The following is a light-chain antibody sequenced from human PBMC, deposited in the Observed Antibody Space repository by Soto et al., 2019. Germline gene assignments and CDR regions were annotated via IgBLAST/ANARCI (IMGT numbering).Light chain of an antibody. CDR3: CSYAGSSTFKV. J-gene: IGLJ3*02. V-gene: IGLV2-23*02. CDR1: SSDVGSYNL. CDR2: EVS. Sequence: QSALTQPASVSGSPGQSITISCTGISSDVGSYNLVSWYQQHPGKAPKLMIYEVSKRPSGVSNRFSGSKSGNTASLTISGLQAEDEADYYCCSYAGSSTFKVFGGGTKLTVL.